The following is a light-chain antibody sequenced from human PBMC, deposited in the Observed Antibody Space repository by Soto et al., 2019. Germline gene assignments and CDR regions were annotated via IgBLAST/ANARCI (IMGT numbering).Light chain of an antibody. CDR2: DAV. CDR3: QEYYNLSPWT. CDR1: QSVRGN. V-gene: IGKV3-15*01. J-gene: IGKJ1*01. Sequence: DIDMTHSPPTLSVYPGERATLSCRASQSVRGNLAWYQQKPGQAAGLLIFDAVTRAPGIPARCSGSGSGTQFTLTIVSLLSEDFVVYYCQEYYNLSPWTFGQGTKVDI.